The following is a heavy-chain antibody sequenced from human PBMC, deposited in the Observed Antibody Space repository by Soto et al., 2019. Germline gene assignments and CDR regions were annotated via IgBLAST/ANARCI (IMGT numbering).Heavy chain of an antibody. CDR3: ARAAIDNWNYEELGWFDP. CDR1: GFTFSSYS. Sequence: EVQLVESGGGLVKPGGSLRLSCAASGFTFSSYSMNWVRQAPGKGLKWVSSISSSSSYIYYADSVKGRFTISRDNAKNSLYLQMNSLRAEDTAVYYCARAAIDNWNYEELGWFDPWGQGTLVTVSS. CDR2: ISSSSSYI. D-gene: IGHD1-7*01. V-gene: IGHV3-21*01. J-gene: IGHJ5*02.